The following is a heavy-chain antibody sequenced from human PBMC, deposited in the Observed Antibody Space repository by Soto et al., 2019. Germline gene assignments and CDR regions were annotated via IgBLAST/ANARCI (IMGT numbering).Heavy chain of an antibody. CDR2: IYYSGST. J-gene: IGHJ6*02. CDR1: GGSISSYY. Sequence: KPSETLSLTCTVSGGSISSYYWSWIRQPPGKGLEWIGYIYYSGSTNYNPSLKSRVTISVDTSKNQFSLRLSSVTAADTAVYYCARVYYDFWSGYSVYYYYYGMDVWGQGTTVTVS. CDR3: ARVYYDFWSGYSVYYYYYGMDV. V-gene: IGHV4-59*01. D-gene: IGHD3-3*01.